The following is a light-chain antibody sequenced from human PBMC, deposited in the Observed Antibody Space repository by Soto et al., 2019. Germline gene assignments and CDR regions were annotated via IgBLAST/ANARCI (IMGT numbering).Light chain of an antibody. J-gene: IGKJ3*01. CDR1: QGISSY. CDR2: AAS. Sequence: DIQLTQSPSFLSASVGDRVTITCRASQGISSYLAWYQQKPGTAPKLLIFAASTLQNGVPSRFSGSGSGTEFTLTISSLQPEDFATYYCLHLNSYSPDTFGPGTKWISN. CDR3: LHLNSYSPDT. V-gene: IGKV1-9*01.